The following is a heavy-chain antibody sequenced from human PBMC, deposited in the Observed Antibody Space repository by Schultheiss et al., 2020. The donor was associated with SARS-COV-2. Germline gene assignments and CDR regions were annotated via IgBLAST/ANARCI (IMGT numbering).Heavy chain of an antibody. J-gene: IGHJ3*02. CDR3: ARAFTGDAFDI. D-gene: IGHD1-14*01. Sequence: SQTLSLTCAVSGGSIRSGGYSWSWIRQPPGKGLEWIGYIYHSGSTYYNPSLKSRVTISVDRSKNQFSLKLSSVTAADTAVYYCARAFTGDAFDIWGQGTMVTVSS. V-gene: IGHV4-30-2*01. CDR2: IYHSGST. CDR1: GGSIRSGGYS.